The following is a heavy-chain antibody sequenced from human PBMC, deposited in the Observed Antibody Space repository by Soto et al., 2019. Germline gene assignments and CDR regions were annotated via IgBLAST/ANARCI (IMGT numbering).Heavy chain of an antibody. Sequence: PGGSLRLSCAASGFTFSSYAMSWVRQAPGKGLEWVSAISGSGGSTYYADSVKGRFTISRDNSKNTLYLQMNSLRAEDTAVYYCAKDEYSSSWQVYYYGMDVWGQGTTVTVSS. V-gene: IGHV3-23*01. J-gene: IGHJ6*02. CDR2: ISGSGGST. CDR1: GFTFSSYA. D-gene: IGHD6-13*01. CDR3: AKDEYSSSWQVYYYGMDV.